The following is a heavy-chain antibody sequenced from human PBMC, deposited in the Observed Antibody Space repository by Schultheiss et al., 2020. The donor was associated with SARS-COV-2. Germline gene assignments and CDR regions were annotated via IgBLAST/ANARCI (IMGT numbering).Heavy chain of an antibody. J-gene: IGHJ2*01. CDR1: GFTFSDYY. D-gene: IGHD5-24*01. V-gene: IGHV3-11*03. Sequence: GGSLRLSCAVSGFTFSDYYMSWIRQAPGKGLEWVSYISSSSSYTNYADSVKGRFTISRDNAKNSLYLQMNSLRAEDTAVYYCARRRYDRLQSRYFDLWGRGTLVTVSS. CDR3: ARRRYDRLQSRYFDL. CDR2: ISSSSSYT.